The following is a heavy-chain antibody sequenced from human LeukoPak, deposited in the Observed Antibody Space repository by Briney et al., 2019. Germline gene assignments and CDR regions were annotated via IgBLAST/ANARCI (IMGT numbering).Heavy chain of an antibody. D-gene: IGHD3-3*01. V-gene: IGHV3-23*01. CDR3: AKARYDFWSGYYLPFDY. J-gene: IGHJ4*02. CDR2: ISGSGGST. Sequence: GGSLRLSCSAPGFTFSTYGMHWVRQAPGRGLEWVSAISGSGGSTYYADSVKGRFTISRDNSKNTLYLQMNSLRAEDTAVYYCAKARYDFWSGYYLPFDYWGQGTLVTVSS. CDR1: GFTFSTYG.